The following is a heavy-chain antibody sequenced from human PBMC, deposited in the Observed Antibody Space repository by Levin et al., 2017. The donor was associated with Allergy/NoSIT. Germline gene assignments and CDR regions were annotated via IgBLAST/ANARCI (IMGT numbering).Heavy chain of an antibody. CDR3: AKEGYSSAWYADN. J-gene: IGHJ4*02. D-gene: IGHD6-19*01. CDR1: GFTLSSYW. V-gene: IGHV3-7*05. CDR2: IKQDGSEK. Sequence: GESLKISCAVSGFTLSSYWMDWVRQTPGKGLEWVANIKQDGSEKYYVDSVKGRFTISRDNAKNSLYLQMNSLRGEDTAVYYCAKEGYSSAWYADNWGQGTLVTVSS.